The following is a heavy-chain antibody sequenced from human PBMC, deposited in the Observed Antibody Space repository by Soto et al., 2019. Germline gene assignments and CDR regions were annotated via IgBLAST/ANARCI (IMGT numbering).Heavy chain of an antibody. D-gene: IGHD2-2*01. J-gene: IGHJ4*02. V-gene: IGHV4-34*01. Sequence: PSETLSLTCAVYGGSFSGYYWSWIRQPPGKGLEWIGEINHSGSTNYNPSLKSRVTISVDTSKNQFSLKLSSVTAADTAGYYCARGPDIVVVPAAMRWGFARGYYFDYWGQGTLVTVSS. CDR1: GGSFSGYY. CDR3: ARGPDIVVVPAAMRWGFARGYYFDY. CDR2: INHSGST.